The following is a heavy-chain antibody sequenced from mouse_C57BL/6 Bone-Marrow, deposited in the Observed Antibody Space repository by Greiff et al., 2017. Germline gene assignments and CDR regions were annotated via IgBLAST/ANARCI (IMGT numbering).Heavy chain of an antibody. V-gene: IGHV5-17*01. Sequence: EVQLVESGGGLVKPGGSLKLSCAASGFTFSDYGMHWVRQAPEKGLEWVAYISSGSSTIYYADTVKGRVTISRDQAKNTLFLQMTSLRSEDTAMYCGARSSYYDDAMDYWGQGTSVTVSS. D-gene: IGHD1-1*01. CDR1: GFTFSDYG. CDR3: ARSSYYDDAMDY. CDR2: ISSGSSTI. J-gene: IGHJ4*01.